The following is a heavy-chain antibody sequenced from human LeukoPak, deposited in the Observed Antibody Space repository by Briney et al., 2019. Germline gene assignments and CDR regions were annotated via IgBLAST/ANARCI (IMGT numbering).Heavy chain of an antibody. V-gene: IGHV4-34*01. CDR1: GGSFSGYY. J-gene: IGHJ4*02. CDR3: PRRTDSSGYYSLPFDY. D-gene: IGHD3-22*01. CDR2: INHSGST. Sequence: PSETLSLTCAVYGGSFSGYYWSWLRQPPGKGLEWIGEINHSGSTNYNPSLKSRVTISVDTSKNQFSLQLSSVTAADTPVYYCPRRTDSSGYYSLPFDYWGQGTLVTVSS.